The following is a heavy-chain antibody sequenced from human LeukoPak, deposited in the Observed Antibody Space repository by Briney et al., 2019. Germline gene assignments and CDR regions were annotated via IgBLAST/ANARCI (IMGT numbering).Heavy chain of an antibody. Sequence: GGSLRLSCAASGFTFSSYIMNWVRQAPGKGLEWVSYISSSSSTIYYADSVKGRFTISRDNSKNTLYLQMNSLRAEDTAVYYCARVLWGYYDSSGPPYFDYWGQGTLVTVSS. V-gene: IGHV3-48*01. CDR2: ISSSSSTI. CDR1: GFTFSSYI. CDR3: ARVLWGYYDSSGPPYFDY. D-gene: IGHD3-22*01. J-gene: IGHJ4*02.